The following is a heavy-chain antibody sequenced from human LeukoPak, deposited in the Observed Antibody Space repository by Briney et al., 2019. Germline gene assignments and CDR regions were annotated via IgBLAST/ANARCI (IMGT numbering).Heavy chain of an antibody. D-gene: IGHD6-19*01. J-gene: IGHJ3*02. CDR3: ARERAGAFDI. V-gene: IGHV4-59*01. Sequence: SETLSLTCTVSGGSISSYYWSWIRQPPGKGLGWIGYIYYSGSTNYNPSLKSRVTISVDTSKNQFSLKLSSVTAADTAVYYCARERAGAFDIWGQGTMVTVSS. CDR2: IYYSGST. CDR1: GGSISSYY.